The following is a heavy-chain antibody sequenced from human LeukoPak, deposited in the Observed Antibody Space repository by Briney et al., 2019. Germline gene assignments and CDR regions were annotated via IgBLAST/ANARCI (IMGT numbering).Heavy chain of an antibody. CDR1: GGTFSSYA. V-gene: IGHV1-69*06. J-gene: IGHJ5*02. Sequence: GASVKVSCKASGGTFSSYAISWVRQAPGQRLEWMGGIIPIFGTANYAQKFQGRVTITADKSTSTAYMELSSLRSEDTAVYYCARRITMVRGVMGPRFDPWGQGTLVTVSS. D-gene: IGHD3-10*01. CDR2: IIPIFGTA. CDR3: ARRITMVRGVMGPRFDP.